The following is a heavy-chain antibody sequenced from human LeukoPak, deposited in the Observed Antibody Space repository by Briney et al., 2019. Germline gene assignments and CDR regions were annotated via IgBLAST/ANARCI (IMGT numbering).Heavy chain of an antibody. CDR3: ASKQGDY. CDR2: INQDGSAR. V-gene: IGHV3-7*01. J-gene: IGHJ4*02. Sequence: GGSLRLSCAASGFTFSSYWMIWIRQAPGKGLEWVANINQDGSARYSVDSVKGRFTISRDNAKNSLYLQMNSLRAEDTAVYYCASKQGDYWGQGTLVTVSS. CDR1: GFTFSSYW.